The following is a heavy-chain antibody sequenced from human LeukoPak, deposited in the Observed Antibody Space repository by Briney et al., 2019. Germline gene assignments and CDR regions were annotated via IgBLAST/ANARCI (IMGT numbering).Heavy chain of an antibody. V-gene: IGHV3-23*01. CDR3: AKDRRAAAGRELSEYFQH. D-gene: IGHD6-13*01. CDR2: ISGSGGST. Sequence: GGSLRLSCAASGFTFSSYAMSWVRQAPGKGLEWVSAISGSGGSTYYADSVKGRFTISRDNSKNTLYLQMNSLRAEDTAVYYCAKDRRAAAGRELSEYFQHWGQGTLVTVSS. J-gene: IGHJ1*01. CDR1: GFTFSSYA.